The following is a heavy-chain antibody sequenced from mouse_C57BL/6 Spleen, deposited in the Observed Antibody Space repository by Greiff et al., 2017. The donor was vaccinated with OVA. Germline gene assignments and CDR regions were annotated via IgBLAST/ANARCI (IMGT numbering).Heavy chain of an antibody. CDR1: GFTFSDYY. J-gene: IGHJ4*01. V-gene: IGHV5-12*01. D-gene: IGHD1-1*01. CDR3: ARSNFPYYYGSSYPYYAMDY. Sequence: EVQLVESGGGLVQPGGSLKLSCAASGFTFSDYYMYWVRQTPEKRLEWVAYISNGGGSTYYPDTVKGRFTISRDNAKNTLYLQMSRLKSEDTAMYYCARSNFPYYYGSSYPYYAMDYWGQGTSVTVSS. CDR2: ISNGGGST.